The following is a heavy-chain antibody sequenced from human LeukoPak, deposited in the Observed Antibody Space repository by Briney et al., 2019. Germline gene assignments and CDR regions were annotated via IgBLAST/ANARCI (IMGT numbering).Heavy chain of an antibody. D-gene: IGHD6-19*01. V-gene: IGHV1-2*02. J-gene: IGHJ4*02. CDR3: ARDRIAVAGSAIDY. CDR1: GYTFTGYY. CDR2: INPNSGGT. Sequence: ASVKVSCKASGYTFTGYYMHWVRQAPGQGLEWMGWINPNSGGTNYAQKFQGRVTMTRDTSISTAYMELSRLRSDDTAVYYCARDRIAVAGSAIDYWGQGTLVTVSS.